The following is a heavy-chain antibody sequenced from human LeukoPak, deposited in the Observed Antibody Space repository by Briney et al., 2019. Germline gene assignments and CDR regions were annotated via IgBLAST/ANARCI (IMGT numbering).Heavy chain of an antibody. J-gene: IGHJ4*02. CDR2: ISSRSTYI. CDR3: AKARGYSPNPGPRD. CDR1: GFTFSNYS. D-gene: IGHD5-18*01. Sequence: PGGSLRVSCAASGFTFSNYSMNWVRQAPGKGLEWVSSISSRSTYIFYADSVKGRFTISRDNSKNTLYLQMNSLRAEDTAVYYCAKARGYSPNPGPRDWGQGTLVTVSS. V-gene: IGHV3-21*04.